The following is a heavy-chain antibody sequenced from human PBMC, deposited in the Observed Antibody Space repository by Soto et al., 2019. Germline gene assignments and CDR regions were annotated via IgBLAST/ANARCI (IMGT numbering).Heavy chain of an antibody. D-gene: IGHD3-22*01. CDR1: GFTFSSYG. Sequence: QVQLVESGGGVVQPGRSLRLSCAASGFTFSSYGMHWVRQAPGKGLEWVAVIWYDGSNKYYADSVKGRFTISRDNSKNTLYLQMNSLRAEDTAVYYCARDWDYYDSSGYYSGWDYWGQGTLVTVSS. V-gene: IGHV3-33*01. CDR2: IWYDGSNK. J-gene: IGHJ4*02. CDR3: ARDWDYYDSSGYYSGWDY.